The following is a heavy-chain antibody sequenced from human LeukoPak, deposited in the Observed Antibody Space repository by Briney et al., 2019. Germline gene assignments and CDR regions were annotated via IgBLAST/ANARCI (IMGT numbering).Heavy chain of an antibody. CDR3: AREGGGYYFDY. Sequence: PGGSLRLSCAASGFTFSSYWMNWVRQAPGKGLEWVANIKQDGSEKYYVDSVKGRFTISRDNAKNSLYLQMNSLRAEDTAVYYCAREGGGYYFDYWGQGTLVTVSS. CDR1: GFTFSSYW. D-gene: IGHD3-16*01. CDR2: IKQDGSEK. J-gene: IGHJ4*02. V-gene: IGHV3-7*01.